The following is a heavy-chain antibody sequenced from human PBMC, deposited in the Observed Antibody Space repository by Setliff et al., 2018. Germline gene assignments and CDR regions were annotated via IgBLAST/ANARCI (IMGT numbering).Heavy chain of an antibody. V-gene: IGHV4-30-4*08. Sequence: PSETLSLTCTVSGDSISSGDYFWSWVRQPPGKGLEWIAYIYHSGSAYYNPSLKSRVTMSVDTSKNQFSLHLTSVTAADTAVSYCAREVGTSTSSDAFDVWGQGMMVTVSS. D-gene: IGHD1-26*01. CDR2: IYHSGSA. CDR1: GDSISSGDYF. J-gene: IGHJ3*01. CDR3: AREVGTSTSSDAFDV.